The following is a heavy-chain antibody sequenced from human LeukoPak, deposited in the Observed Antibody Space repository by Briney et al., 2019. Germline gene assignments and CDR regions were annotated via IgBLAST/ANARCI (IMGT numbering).Heavy chain of an antibody. J-gene: IGHJ6*03. Sequence: SSETLSLTCTVSGGSISSSSYYWGWIRQPPGKGLEWIGSIYYSGSTSYNPSLESRVTISVDTSKNQFSLKLNSVTAADTAVYYCARRGGRHYGNYYYYMDVWGKGTTVTVSS. CDR1: GGSISSSSYY. CDR3: ARRGGRHYGNYYYYMDV. D-gene: IGHD4-17*01. CDR2: IYYSGST. V-gene: IGHV4-39*01.